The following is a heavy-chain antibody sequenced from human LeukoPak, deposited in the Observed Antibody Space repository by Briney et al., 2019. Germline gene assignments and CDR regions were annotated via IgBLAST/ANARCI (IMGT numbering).Heavy chain of an antibody. CDR1: GFTFSSYT. CDR2: ISNNGGTT. CDR3: ARVASSGTYGDY. D-gene: IGHD1-26*01. J-gene: IGHJ4*02. Sequence: PGGSLTLSCAASGFTFSSYTMHWVRQAPGKGLEYVSAISNNGGTTYYANSVKGRFTISRDNSKNTLYLQMGSLRVEDMAVYYCARVASSGTYGDYWGQGTLLTVSS. V-gene: IGHV3-64*01.